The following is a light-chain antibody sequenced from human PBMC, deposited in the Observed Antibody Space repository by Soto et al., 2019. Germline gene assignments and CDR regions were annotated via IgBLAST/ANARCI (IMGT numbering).Light chain of an antibody. V-gene: IGLV2-14*01. J-gene: IGLJ1*01. CDR3: SLYTSENAYV. CDR2: EVG. CDR1: GSDVGAYNY. Sequence: SVLTQPAPVSGSPGQSITISCTGTGSDVGAYNYVSWYQQYPGKAPKLMIYEVGKRPSGVPDRFSGSKSGNTASLTISGLQAADEADYYCSLYTSENAYVFGTGTKVTVL.